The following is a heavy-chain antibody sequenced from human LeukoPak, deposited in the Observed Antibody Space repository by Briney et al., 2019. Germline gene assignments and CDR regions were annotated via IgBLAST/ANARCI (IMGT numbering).Heavy chain of an antibody. CDR2: IRSKANSYAT. V-gene: IGHV3-73*01. D-gene: IGHD2-15*01. CDR1: GFTFSGSA. J-gene: IGHJ5*02. CDR3: TRQVVVAATPNWFDP. Sequence: GGSLRLSCAASGFTFSGSAMHWVRQASGKGLEWVGRIRSKANSYATAYAASVKGRFTISRDDSKNTAYLQMNSPKTEDTAVYYRTRQVVVAATPNWFDPWGQGTLVTVSS.